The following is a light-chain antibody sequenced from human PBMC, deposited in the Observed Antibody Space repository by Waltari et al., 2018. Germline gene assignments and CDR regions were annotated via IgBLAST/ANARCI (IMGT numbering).Light chain of an antibody. CDR2: LGS. V-gene: IGKV2-28*01. Sequence: DIVMTQSPLSLPVTPGEPASISCRSSQSLLDSNGYNYLDWYLQKPGQSPQPLISLGSTRATGVPDRFSGSGSGTEYTLKISIVEADDVRLDYCMRALQTPLTFGGGTKVEIK. CDR1: QSLLDSNGYNY. J-gene: IGKJ4*01. CDR3: MRALQTPLT.